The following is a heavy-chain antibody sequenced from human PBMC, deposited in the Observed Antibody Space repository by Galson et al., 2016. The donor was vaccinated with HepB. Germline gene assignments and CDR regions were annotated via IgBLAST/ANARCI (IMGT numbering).Heavy chain of an antibody. CDR1: GGSFSGYY. CDR2: INHSGST. V-gene: IGHV4-34*01. Sequence: ETLSLTCAVYGGSFSGYYWSWIRQPPGKGLEWIGEINHSGSTNYNPSLKSRVTISVDTSQNQFALKLSSVTAADTAVYYCARVNVVVVAATFYYYYGMDVWGQGNPGPRLL. D-gene: IGHD2-15*01. CDR3: ARVNVVVVAATFYYYYGMDV. J-gene: IGHJ6*02.